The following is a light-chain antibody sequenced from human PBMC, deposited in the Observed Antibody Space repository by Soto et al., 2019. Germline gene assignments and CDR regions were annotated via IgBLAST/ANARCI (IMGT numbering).Light chain of an antibody. Sequence: AIQMTQSPSSLSASVGDRVTITCRASQGIRNDLGWYQQKPGKAPKLLIYAASSLQSGVPSRFSGSGSGTDFTLTIISLQPEDFAPYYCLQDYNYPLTFGPGTKVYIK. CDR2: AAS. V-gene: IGKV1-6*01. CDR1: QGIRND. J-gene: IGKJ3*01. CDR3: LQDYNYPLT.